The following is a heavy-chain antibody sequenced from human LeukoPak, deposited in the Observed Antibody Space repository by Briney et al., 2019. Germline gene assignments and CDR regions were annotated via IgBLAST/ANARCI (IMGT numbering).Heavy chain of an antibody. J-gene: IGHJ4*02. Sequence: ASVKVSCKVSGDIFSTYYIQWVRQAPAEGLEWVGWINTDIGGTNSAPKFQGRVSMTTDTSISTAYLELTRLTSDDTAIYYCARNWELWGQGTLVTVSS. D-gene: IGHD1-26*01. CDR1: GDIFSTYY. V-gene: IGHV1-2*02. CDR3: ARNWEL. CDR2: INTDIGGT.